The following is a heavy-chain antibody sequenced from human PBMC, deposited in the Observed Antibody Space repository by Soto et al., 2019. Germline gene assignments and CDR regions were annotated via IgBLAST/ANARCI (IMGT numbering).Heavy chain of an antibody. CDR1: GGTFSSYA. Sequence: QVQLVQSGAEVKKPGSSVKVSCKASGGTFSSYAISWVRQAPGQGLEWMGGIIPIFGTANYAQKFQGRVTITADESTSTAYMELSSLRSEDTAVYYCARHVSPTVGQLETGAYFDYWGQGTLVTVSS. CDR3: ARHVSPTVGQLETGAYFDY. CDR2: IIPIFGTA. D-gene: IGHD1-1*01. J-gene: IGHJ4*02. V-gene: IGHV1-69*01.